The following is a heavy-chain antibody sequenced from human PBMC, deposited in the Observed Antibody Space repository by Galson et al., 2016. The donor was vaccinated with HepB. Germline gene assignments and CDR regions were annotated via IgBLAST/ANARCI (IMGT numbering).Heavy chain of an antibody. J-gene: IGHJ4*02. CDR3: ARDFDISGDY. Sequence: SLRLSCAASGFRFSSYSMNWVRQAPGKGLEWISYISTSSETISYADSVKGRFTISRDNAKNTVYLYMNSLRAEDTGVYYCARDFDISGDYWGQGTLVTVSS. CDR1: GFRFSSYS. V-gene: IGHV3-48*04. D-gene: IGHD1-26*01. CDR2: ISTSSETI.